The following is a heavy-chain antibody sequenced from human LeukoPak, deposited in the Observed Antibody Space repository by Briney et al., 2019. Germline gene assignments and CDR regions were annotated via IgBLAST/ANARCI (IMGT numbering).Heavy chain of an antibody. V-gene: IGHV3-21*04. J-gene: IGHJ4*02. Sequence: GGSLRLSCAASGFTFSNYSMAWVRQAPGKGLEWVSFISSSSSYIYYADSVKGRFTISRDNAKNSLYLQMNSLRAEDTALYFCAKTFNRYCSGGSCYGNFDYWGQGTLVTVSS. D-gene: IGHD2-15*01. CDR2: ISSSSSYI. CDR3: AKTFNRYCSGGSCYGNFDY. CDR1: GFTFSNYS.